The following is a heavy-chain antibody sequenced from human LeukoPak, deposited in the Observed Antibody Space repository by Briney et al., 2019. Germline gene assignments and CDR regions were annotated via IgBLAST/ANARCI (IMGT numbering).Heavy chain of an antibody. J-gene: IGHJ4*02. CDR2: IWYDGSNK. CDR1: GFTFSSYG. CDR3: ARVGATYPFDY. Sequence: GRPLRLSCAASGFTFSSYGMHWVRQAPGKGLEWVAVIWYDGSNKYYADSVKGRFTISRDNSKNTLYLQMNSLRAEDTAVYYCARVGATYPFDYWGQGTLVTVSS. D-gene: IGHD2-15*01. V-gene: IGHV3-33*01.